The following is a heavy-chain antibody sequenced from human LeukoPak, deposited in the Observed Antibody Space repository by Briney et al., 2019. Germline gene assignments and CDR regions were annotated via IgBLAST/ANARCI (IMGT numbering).Heavy chain of an antibody. Sequence: SETLSLTCTVSGGSYSNYYWTWIRQPAGEGLEWIGRIYSSGSTNYNPSLTSRVTMSVDSSKNQFSLRLSSVTAADMAFYYCARVVPFSGLDYWGQGTLVTVSS. D-gene: IGHD2-8*02. CDR3: ARVVPFSGLDY. V-gene: IGHV4-4*07. CDR1: GGSYSNYY. CDR2: IYSSGST. J-gene: IGHJ4*02.